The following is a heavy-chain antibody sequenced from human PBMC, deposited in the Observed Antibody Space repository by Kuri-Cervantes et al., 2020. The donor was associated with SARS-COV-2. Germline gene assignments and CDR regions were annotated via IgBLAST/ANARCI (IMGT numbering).Heavy chain of an antibody. Sequence: SETLSLTCTVSGASISRSTYYWGWIRQPPGKRPEWIGSIYHSGSTYYNPSLKSRVTISVDTSKNQFSLKLSSVTAADTAVYYCARPGGFLDVWGKGTTVTVSS. CDR1: GASISRSTYY. V-gene: IGHV4-39*07. CDR2: IYHSGST. CDR3: ARPGGFLDV. D-gene: IGHD2/OR15-2a*01. J-gene: IGHJ6*04.